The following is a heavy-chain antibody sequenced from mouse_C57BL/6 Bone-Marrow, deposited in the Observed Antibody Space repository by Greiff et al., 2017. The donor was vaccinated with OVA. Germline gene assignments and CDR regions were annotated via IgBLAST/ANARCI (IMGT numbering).Heavy chain of an antibody. D-gene: IGHD2-1*01. V-gene: IGHV5-6*01. J-gene: IGHJ4*01. CDR2: ISSGGSYT. Sequence: EVQRVESGGDLVKPGGSLKLSCAASGFTFSSYGMSWVRQTPDKRLEWVATISSGGSYTYYPDSVKGRFTISRDNAKNTLYLQMSSLKSEDTAMYYCARLFYGKAMDYWGQGTSVTVSS. CDR1: GFTFSSYG. CDR3: ARLFYGKAMDY.